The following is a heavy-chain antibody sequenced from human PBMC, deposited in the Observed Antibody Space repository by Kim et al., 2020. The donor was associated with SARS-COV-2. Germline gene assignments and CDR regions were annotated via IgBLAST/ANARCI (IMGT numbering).Heavy chain of an antibody. Sequence: GGSLRLSCAASGFTFSNAWMSWVRQAPGKGLEWVGRIKNKTDGGTTDYAAPVKGRFTISRDDSKNTLYLQMNSLKTEDTAVYYCTPIPGVVVTVDGYWGQGTLVTVSS. V-gene: IGHV3-15*01. CDR2: IKNKTDGGTT. D-gene: IGHD2-21*02. J-gene: IGHJ4*02. CDR3: TPIPGVVVTVDGY. CDR1: GFTFSNAW.